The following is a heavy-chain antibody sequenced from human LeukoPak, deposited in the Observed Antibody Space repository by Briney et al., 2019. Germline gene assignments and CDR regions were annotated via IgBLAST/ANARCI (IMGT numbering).Heavy chain of an antibody. CDR2: IRYDGSNK. CDR1: GFTFSSYG. J-gene: IGHJ2*01. D-gene: IGHD2-15*01. Sequence: PGGSLRLSCAASGFTFSSYGMHWVRQAPGKGLEWVSFIRYDGSNKYYADSVKGRFTISRDNSQNTLSLQMNSLRADDTAVYYCPRPPRCGSGGSCYWGARYFDLWGRGTLVTVSS. CDR3: PRPPRCGSGGSCYWGARYFDL. V-gene: IGHV3-30*02.